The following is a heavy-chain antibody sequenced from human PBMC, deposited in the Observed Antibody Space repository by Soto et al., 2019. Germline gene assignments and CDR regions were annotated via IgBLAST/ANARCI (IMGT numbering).Heavy chain of an antibody. CDR3: ARSDGRY. Sequence: SETLSLTCTVSGGSISSYYWSWIRQPPGKGLEWIGYIYYSESTNNNPYLKSRITISEDTSKNQNSLKLNSVTAADTAVYYCARSDGRYWGQGTLVTVSS. CDR2: IYYSEST. J-gene: IGHJ4*02. V-gene: IGHV4-59*01. CDR1: GGSISSYY.